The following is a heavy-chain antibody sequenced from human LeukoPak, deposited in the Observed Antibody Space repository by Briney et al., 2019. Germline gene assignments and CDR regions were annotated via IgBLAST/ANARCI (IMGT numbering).Heavy chain of an antibody. CDR3: AREGSRGSGYPYYYYYMDV. J-gene: IGHJ6*03. V-gene: IGHV3-20*04. D-gene: IGHD3-3*01. Sequence: GGSLRLSCAASGFTFDVYGMSWVRQAPGKGLEWVSGINWIGGSTGYADSVKGRFTISRDNAKNSLYLQMNSLRAEDTALYYCAREGSRGSGYPYYYYYMDVWGKGTTVTVSS. CDR2: INWIGGST. CDR1: GFTFDVYG.